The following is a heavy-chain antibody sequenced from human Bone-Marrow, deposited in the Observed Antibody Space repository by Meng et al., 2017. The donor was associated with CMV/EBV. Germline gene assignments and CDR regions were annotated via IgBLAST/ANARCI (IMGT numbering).Heavy chain of an antibody. D-gene: IGHD2-2*01. CDR2: ISSSSTI. V-gene: IGHV3-69-1*01. CDR1: GFTFSDYY. CDR3: ARAGRLVPAANYSYYFGMDV. J-gene: IGHJ6*02. Sequence: GGSLRLSCAASGFTFSDYYMNWVRQAPGKGLEWVSSISSSSTIYYADSVKGRFTISRDNAKNSLYLQMNSLRAEDTAVYYCARAGRLVPAANYSYYFGMDVWGQGTTVTVSS.